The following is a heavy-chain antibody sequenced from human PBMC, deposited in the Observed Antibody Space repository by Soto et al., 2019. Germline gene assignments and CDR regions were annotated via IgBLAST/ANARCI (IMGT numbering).Heavy chain of an antibody. CDR2: INHIGGI. Sequence: QVQLQQWGAGLLKPSETLSLTCAVYGGSFSGYFWTWIRHPPGKRLEWIGEINHIGGISYNPSLQSRVTISVDTSKNQFSLEMNSVTVADTAFYSCAGGSGGPRLEYWGQGSLVTVSS. V-gene: IGHV4-34*01. CDR3: AGGSGGPRLEY. CDR1: GGSFSGYF. D-gene: IGHD2-15*01. J-gene: IGHJ4*02.